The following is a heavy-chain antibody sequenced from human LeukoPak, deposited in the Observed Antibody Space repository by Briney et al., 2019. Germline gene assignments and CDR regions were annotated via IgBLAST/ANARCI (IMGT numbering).Heavy chain of an antibody. Sequence: ASVKVSCKASGGTFSSYAISWVRQAPGQGLEWMGGIIPIFGTANHAQKFQGRVTITADESTSTAYMELSSLRSEDTAVYYCARVAGYYYYYMDVWGKGTTVTVSS. CDR1: GGTFSSYA. D-gene: IGHD6-19*01. CDR2: IIPIFGTA. V-gene: IGHV1-69*13. J-gene: IGHJ6*03. CDR3: ARVAGYYYYYMDV.